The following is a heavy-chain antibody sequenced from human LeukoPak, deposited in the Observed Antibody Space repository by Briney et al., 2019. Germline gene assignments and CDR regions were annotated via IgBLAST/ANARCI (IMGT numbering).Heavy chain of an antibody. Sequence: PGGSLRLSCAASGFTFDDYAMRWVRQAPGKGLVWVSRINSDGSSTSYADSVKGRFTISRDNAKNTLYLQMNSLRAEDTAVYYCAREDSYYYYYYGMDVWGQGTTVTVSS. J-gene: IGHJ6*02. CDR1: GFTFDDYA. CDR2: INSDGSST. V-gene: IGHV3-74*01. CDR3: AREDSYYYYYYGMDV.